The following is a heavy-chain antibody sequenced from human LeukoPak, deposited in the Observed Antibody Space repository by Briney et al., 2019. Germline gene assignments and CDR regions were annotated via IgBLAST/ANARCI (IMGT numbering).Heavy chain of an antibody. CDR1: GGSISSYY. Sequence: SETLSLTCTVSGGSISSYYWSWIRQPPGKGLEWIGEINHSGSTNYNPSLKSRVTISVDTSKNQFSLKLSSVTAADTAVYYCARVRGVVPAASRNYYYGMDVWGQGTTVTVSS. D-gene: IGHD2-2*01. J-gene: IGHJ6*02. CDR2: INHSGST. V-gene: IGHV4-34*01. CDR3: ARVRGVVPAASRNYYYGMDV.